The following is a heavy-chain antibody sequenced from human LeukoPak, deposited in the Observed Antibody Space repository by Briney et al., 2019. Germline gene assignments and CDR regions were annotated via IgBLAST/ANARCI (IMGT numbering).Heavy chain of an antibody. V-gene: IGHV4-59*01. D-gene: IGHD3-10*01. Sequence: ETLSLTCTVSGGSISSYYWSWIRQPPGKGLEWIGYIYYTGSTNYNPSLKSRVTISIDTSKNQFSLKLSSVTAADTAVYYCARGGHDSGSAAYYWGQGTLVTVSS. CDR2: IYYTGST. J-gene: IGHJ4*02. CDR1: GGSISSYY. CDR3: ARGGHDSGSAAYY.